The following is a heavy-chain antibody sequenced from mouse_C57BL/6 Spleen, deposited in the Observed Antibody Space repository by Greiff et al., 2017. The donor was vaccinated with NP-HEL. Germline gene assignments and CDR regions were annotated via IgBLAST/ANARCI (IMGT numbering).Heavy chain of an antibody. Sequence: QVQLQQPGAELVKPGASVKLSCKASGYTFTSYWMQWVKQRPGQGLEWIGEIDPSDSYTNYNQKFKGKATLTVDTSSSTAYMQLSSLTSEDSAVYYFARSVGYSNYPPWFAYWGQGTLVTVSA. D-gene: IGHD2-5*01. J-gene: IGHJ3*01. CDR1: GYTFTSYW. CDR2: IDPSDSYT. V-gene: IGHV1-50*01. CDR3: ARSVGYSNYPPWFAY.